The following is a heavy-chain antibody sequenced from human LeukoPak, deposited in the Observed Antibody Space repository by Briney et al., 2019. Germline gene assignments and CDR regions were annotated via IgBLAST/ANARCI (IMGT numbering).Heavy chain of an antibody. D-gene: IGHD4-17*01. CDR1: GDSIISSKYY. Sequence: SETLSLTCTVSGDSIISSKYYWGWIRQPPGKGLEWVGTIFYSGSTYYNPSLKSRVTISVDTSKNQFSLKLSSVTAADTAVYYCARDQGYGDYLDAFDIWGQGTMVTVSS. CDR3: ARDQGYGDYLDAFDI. V-gene: IGHV4-39*07. CDR2: IFYSGST. J-gene: IGHJ3*02.